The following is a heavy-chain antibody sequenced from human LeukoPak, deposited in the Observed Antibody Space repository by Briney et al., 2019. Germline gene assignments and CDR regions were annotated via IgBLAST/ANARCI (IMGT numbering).Heavy chain of an antibody. D-gene: IGHD7-27*01. CDR2: TSYDGSNK. Sequence: GGSLRLSCAASGFTFSSYGIHWVRQAPGKGLEWVAVTSYDGSNKYFADSVKGRFTISRDNSKNTLYLQMSSLRAEDTAVYYCAKDLQTGDDVSLYYYYYGMDVWGKGTTLTVSS. CDR3: AKDLQTGDDVSLYYYYYGMDV. J-gene: IGHJ6*04. V-gene: IGHV3-30*18. CDR1: GFTFSSYG.